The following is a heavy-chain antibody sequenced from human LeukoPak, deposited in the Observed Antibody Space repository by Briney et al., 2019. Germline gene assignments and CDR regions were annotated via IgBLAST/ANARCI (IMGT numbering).Heavy chain of an antibody. J-gene: IGHJ4*02. V-gene: IGHV4-39*07. D-gene: IGHD2-21*01. CDR1: GGSISSSSYY. Sequence: SETLSLTCTVSGGSISSSSYYWGWIRQPPGKGLEWIGRIYTSGSTNYNPSLKSRVTMSVDTSKNQFSLKLSSVTAADTAVYYCANSGGYWGQGTLVTVSS. CDR2: IYTSGST. CDR3: ANSGGY.